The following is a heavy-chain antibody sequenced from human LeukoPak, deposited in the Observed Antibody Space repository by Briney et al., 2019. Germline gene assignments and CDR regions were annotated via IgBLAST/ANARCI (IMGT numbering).Heavy chain of an antibody. D-gene: IGHD6-6*01. CDR2: IYYSGTT. V-gene: IGHV4-39*01. CDR1: GDSISNTGYY. CDR3: ARRRRGGRAARYFDY. J-gene: IGHJ4*02. Sequence: SETLSLTCTVSGDSISNTGYYWGWIRQPPGKGLEWTGTIYYSGTTYYNPSLKSRVTISVDTSKNQFSLKLNSVTAADTAVYYCARRRRGGRAARYFDYWGQGTLVTVSS.